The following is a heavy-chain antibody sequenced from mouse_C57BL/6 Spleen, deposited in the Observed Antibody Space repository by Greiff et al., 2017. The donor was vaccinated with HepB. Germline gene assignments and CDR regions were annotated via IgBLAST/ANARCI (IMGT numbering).Heavy chain of an antibody. CDR1: GYAFSSYW. CDR3: ASYYYGSSLRAMDY. V-gene: IGHV1-80*01. CDR2: IYPGDGDT. J-gene: IGHJ4*01. D-gene: IGHD1-1*01. Sequence: VMLVESGAELVKPGASVKISCKASGYAFSSYWMNWVKQRPGKGLEWIGQIYPGDGDTNYNGKFKGKATLTADKSSSTAYMQLSSLTSEDSAVYFCASYYYGSSLRAMDYWGQGTSVTVSS.